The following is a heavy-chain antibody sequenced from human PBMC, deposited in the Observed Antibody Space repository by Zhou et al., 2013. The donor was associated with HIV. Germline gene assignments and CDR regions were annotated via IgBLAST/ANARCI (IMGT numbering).Heavy chain of an antibody. D-gene: IGHD3-10*01. CDR1: GYTFTTYD. Sequence: QVQLVQSGAEVKNLGASLKVSCQASGYTFTTYDINWVRQAPGQGLEWMGWMNPKSGNTGYTQKFQGRLTMTRDTSTSTIYMELSSLRSEDTAVYYCARARYYYGSGSYYPFDYWGQGTLVTVSS. V-gene: IGHV1-8*02. CDR2: MNPKSGNT. CDR3: ARARYYYGSGSYYPFDY. J-gene: IGHJ4*02.